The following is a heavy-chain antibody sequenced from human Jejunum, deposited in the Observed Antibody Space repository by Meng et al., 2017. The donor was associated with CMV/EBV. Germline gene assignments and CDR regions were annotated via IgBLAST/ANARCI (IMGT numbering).Heavy chain of an antibody. CDR3: AKDMSRGVTGTTTFDY. D-gene: IGHD1-7*01. J-gene: IGHJ4*02. Sequence: TFNDYAMHWVRQVPGKGRGWGSGISWNSGSIRYAGSVKGRFTVSRDNAKNSLYLQMNSLRPEDTALYYCAKDMSRGVTGTTTFDYWGQGTLVTVSS. V-gene: IGHV3-9*01. CDR2: ISWNSGSI. CDR1: TFNDYA.